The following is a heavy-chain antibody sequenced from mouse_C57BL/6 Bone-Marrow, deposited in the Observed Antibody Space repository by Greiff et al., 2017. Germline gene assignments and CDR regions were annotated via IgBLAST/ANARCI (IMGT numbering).Heavy chain of an antibody. J-gene: IGHJ2*01. CDR3: TPLITTVVATFDY. Sequence: VQLQQSGAELVRPGASVKLSCTASGFNIKDDYMHWVKQRPEQGLEWIGWIDPENGDTEYASKFQGKATITADTSSKTAYRQLSSLTSEDTAVYYCTPLITTVVATFDYWGQGTTLTVSS. V-gene: IGHV14-4*01. CDR1: GFNIKDDY. D-gene: IGHD1-1*01. CDR2: IDPENGDT.